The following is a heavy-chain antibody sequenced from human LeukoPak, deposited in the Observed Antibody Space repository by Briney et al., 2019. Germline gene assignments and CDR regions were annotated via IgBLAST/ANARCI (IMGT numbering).Heavy chain of an antibody. CDR3: AREDSGGNSL. CDR1: GGSISSYY. D-gene: IGHD4-23*01. Sequence: PSETLSLTCTVSGGSISSYYWSWIRQPPGQGPEWIGYIYYSGGTNYNPSLKSRVTISIDSSRTQFSLKLTSVTAADTAVYYCAREDSGGNSLWGRGTLVTVSS. V-gene: IGHV4-59*01. CDR2: IYYSGGT. J-gene: IGHJ4*02.